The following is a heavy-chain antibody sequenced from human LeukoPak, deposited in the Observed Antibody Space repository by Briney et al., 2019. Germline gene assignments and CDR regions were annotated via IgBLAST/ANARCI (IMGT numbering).Heavy chain of an antibody. CDR1: GFTFSNYN. CDR2: IRSKAYGGTT. CDR3: TRGRRTPPRYCSSTSCYTPMDY. D-gene: IGHD2-2*02. Sequence: GGSLRLSCAASGFTFSNYNMNWVRQAPGKGLEWVGFIRSKAYGGTTEYAASVKGRFTISRDDSKSIAYLQMNSLKTEDTAVYYCTRGRRTPPRYCSSTSCYTPMDYWGQGTLVTVSS. V-gene: IGHV3-49*04. J-gene: IGHJ4*02.